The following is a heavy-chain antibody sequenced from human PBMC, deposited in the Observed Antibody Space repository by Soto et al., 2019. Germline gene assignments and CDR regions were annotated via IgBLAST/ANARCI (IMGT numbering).Heavy chain of an antibody. CDR2: ISYDGSNK. CDR3: ARDTYNWNYFSYVFDY. V-gene: IGHV3-30-3*01. Sequence: SLRLSCAASGFTFSSYAMHWVRQAPGKGLEWVAVISYDGSNKYYADSVKGRFTISRDNSKNTLYLQMNSLRAEDTAVYYCARDTYNWNYFSYVFDYWGQGTLVTVSS. CDR1: GFTFSSYA. D-gene: IGHD1-7*01. J-gene: IGHJ4*02.